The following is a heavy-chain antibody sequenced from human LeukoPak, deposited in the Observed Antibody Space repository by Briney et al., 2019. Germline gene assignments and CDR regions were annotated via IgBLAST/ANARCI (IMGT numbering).Heavy chain of an antibody. D-gene: IGHD3-22*01. CDR1: GFTFSSYE. V-gene: IGHV3-48*03. CDR2: ITSSGSSI. Sequence: GSLRLSCAASGFTFSSYEMNWVRQAPGKGLEWVSYITSSGSSIYYADSVKGRFTMSRDNAKKSLYLQMNSLRAEDTAVYYCARAKYDSSGYYYSGFDIWGQGTMVTVSS. CDR3: ARAKYDSSGYYYSGFDI. J-gene: IGHJ3*02.